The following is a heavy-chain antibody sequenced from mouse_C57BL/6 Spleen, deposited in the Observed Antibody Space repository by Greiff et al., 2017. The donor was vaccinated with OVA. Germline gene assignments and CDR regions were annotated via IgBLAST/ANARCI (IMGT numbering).Heavy chain of an antibody. J-gene: IGHJ1*03. Sequence: QVQLQQPGTELVKPGASVKLSCKASGYTFTSYWMHWVKQRPGQGLEWIGNINPSNGGTNYNEKFKSKATLTVDKSSRTAYMQRSSLTSEDSAVYYCARGNYCGRSRWYCDVGGTGTTGTVSS. CDR2: INPSNGGT. CDR3: ARGNYCGRSRWYCDV. D-gene: IGHD1-1*01. V-gene: IGHV1-53*01. CDR1: GYTFTSYW.